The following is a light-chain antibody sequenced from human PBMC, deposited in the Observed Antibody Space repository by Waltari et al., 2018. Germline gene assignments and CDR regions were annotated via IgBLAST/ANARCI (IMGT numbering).Light chain of an antibody. V-gene: IGKV3-11*01. CDR3: QQRSNWPWT. CDR1: QSVSSY. J-gene: IGKJ1*01. CDR2: EGS. Sequence: EIVLTQSPATLSLSPGERATLSCRASQSVSSYLAWYQQKPVQATRLLIYEGSNRATGSPARFSGSGSGTDFTLTISSLEPEDFAVYYCQQRSNWPWTFGQGTKVEIK.